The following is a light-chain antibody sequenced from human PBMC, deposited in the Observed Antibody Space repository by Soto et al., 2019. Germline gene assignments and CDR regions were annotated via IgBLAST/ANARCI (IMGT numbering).Light chain of an antibody. CDR2: DAT. CDR1: QSVTWY. Sequence: EIVLTQSPATLSLSPGERVTLSCRASQSVTWYLAWYQQKPGQAPRLLIYDATNRATGIPARFSGSVSGTDFTLTISSLEPEDFAVYYCQQRTNWLTFGGGTRVEI. J-gene: IGKJ4*01. CDR3: QQRTNWLT. V-gene: IGKV3-11*01.